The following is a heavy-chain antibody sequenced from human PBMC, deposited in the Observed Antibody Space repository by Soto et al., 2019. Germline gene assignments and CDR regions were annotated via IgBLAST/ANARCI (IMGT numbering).Heavy chain of an antibody. Sequence: LRLSCAASGFTFINYDMSWVRQPPGKGLEWVSAISVSGDTTYYADSVKGRFTISRDNSKNTLYLQMNTLRAEDTAVYYCAKNRNTGVAGTSCWFGPWGQGTLVTVSS. V-gene: IGHV3-23*01. CDR3: AKNRNTGVAGTSCWFGP. J-gene: IGHJ5*02. D-gene: IGHD6-19*01. CDR1: GFTFINYD. CDR2: ISVSGDTT.